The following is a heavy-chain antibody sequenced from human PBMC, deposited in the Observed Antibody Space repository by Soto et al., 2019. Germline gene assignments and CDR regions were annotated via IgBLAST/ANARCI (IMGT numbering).Heavy chain of an antibody. V-gene: IGHV4-59*01. CDR3: ARSVFLAAAGILYFDY. D-gene: IGHD6-13*01. J-gene: IGHJ4*02. CDR2: IYYSGST. CDR1: GGSISSYY. Sequence: QVQLQESGPGLVKPSETLSLTCTVSGGSISSYYWSWIRQPPGKGLGWIGYIYYSGSTNYNPSLKRRVTISVDTSKNQFSLKLSSVTAADTAVYYCARSVFLAAAGILYFDYWGQGTLVTVSS.